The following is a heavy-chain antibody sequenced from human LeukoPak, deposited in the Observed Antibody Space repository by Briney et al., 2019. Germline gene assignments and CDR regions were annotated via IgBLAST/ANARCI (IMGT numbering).Heavy chain of an antibody. J-gene: IGHJ4*02. Sequence: PSETLSLTCTVSGYSISSGYYWGWIRQPPGKGLEWIGSMYHSGSTYYNPSLKSRVTISLDTSKNQFSLKLSSVTAADTAVYYCARDRYSNLDYWGQGTLVTVSS. V-gene: IGHV4-38-2*02. CDR2: MYHSGST. CDR3: ARDRYSNLDY. D-gene: IGHD4-11*01. CDR1: GYSISSGYY.